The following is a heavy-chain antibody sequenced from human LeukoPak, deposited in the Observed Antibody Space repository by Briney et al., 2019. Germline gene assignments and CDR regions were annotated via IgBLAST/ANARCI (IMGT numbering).Heavy chain of an antibody. Sequence: PGGSLRLSCAASGFTFSSYSMNWVRQAPGKGLEWVSSISSSGSYIYSADSVKGRFTISRDNAKNSLYLQMNSLRAEDTAVYYCARWYDYEMDYWGQGTLVTVSS. D-gene: IGHD4-17*01. CDR1: GFTFSSYS. CDR2: ISSSGSYI. J-gene: IGHJ4*02. CDR3: ARWYDYEMDY. V-gene: IGHV3-21*01.